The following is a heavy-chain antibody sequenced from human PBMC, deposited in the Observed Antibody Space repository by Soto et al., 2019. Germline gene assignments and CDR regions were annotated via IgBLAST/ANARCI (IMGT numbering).Heavy chain of an antibody. CDR2: INPNSGGT. Sequence: GGPVKVSFQASGYTLTRPHMHRGGQAPGQGREWMGWINPNSGGTNYAQKFQGRVTMTRDTSISTAYMELSRLRSDDTAVYYCARSDYSNPLDYWGQGTLVTVSS. CDR1: GYTLTRPH. J-gene: IGHJ4*02. V-gene: IGHV1-2*02. D-gene: IGHD4-4*01. CDR3: ARSDYSNPLDY.